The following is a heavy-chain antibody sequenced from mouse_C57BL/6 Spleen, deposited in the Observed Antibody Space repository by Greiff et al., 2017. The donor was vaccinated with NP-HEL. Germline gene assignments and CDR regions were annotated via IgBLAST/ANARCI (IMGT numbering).Heavy chain of an antibody. D-gene: IGHD2-5*01. J-gene: IGHJ2*01. V-gene: IGHV3-6*01. CDR1: GYSITSGYY. Sequence: DVQLQESGPGLVKPSQSLSLTCSVTGYSITSGYYWNWIRQFPGNKLEWMGYISYDGSNNYNPSLKNRISITRDTSKNQSFLKLNSVTTEDTATYYCAREGYSNYDYLGQGTTLTVSS. CDR2: ISYDGSN. CDR3: AREGYSNYDY.